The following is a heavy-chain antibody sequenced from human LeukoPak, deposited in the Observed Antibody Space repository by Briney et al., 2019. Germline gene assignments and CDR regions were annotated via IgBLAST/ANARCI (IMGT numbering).Heavy chain of an antibody. CDR2: ISASNGNT. CDR1: GYTFTSYG. D-gene: IGHD3-3*02. CDR3: AKATIYGWYNIFGEY. Sequence: ASVKVSCKASGYTFTSYGISWVRQAPGQGLEWMGWISASNGNTDSAQKFQGRVTMTTDTSTTTAYMELRSLRSDDTAVYYFAKATIYGWYNIFGEYGGKGPLATVSS. J-gene: IGHJ4*02. V-gene: IGHV1-18*01.